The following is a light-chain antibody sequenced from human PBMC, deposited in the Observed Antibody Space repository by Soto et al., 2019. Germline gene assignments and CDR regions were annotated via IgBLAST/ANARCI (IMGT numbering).Light chain of an antibody. V-gene: IGKV4-1*01. Sequence: DIVMTQSPDSLAVSLGERATINCKSSQSVLYSSNNKNYLAWYQQKQGQSPKLLIYWASTRESGVPDRFSGSGSGTDFTLTISSMQAEDVAVYYCQQYYSPWTFGQGTKVEIK. CDR2: WAS. CDR3: QQYYSPWT. CDR1: QSVLYSSNNKNY. J-gene: IGKJ1*01.